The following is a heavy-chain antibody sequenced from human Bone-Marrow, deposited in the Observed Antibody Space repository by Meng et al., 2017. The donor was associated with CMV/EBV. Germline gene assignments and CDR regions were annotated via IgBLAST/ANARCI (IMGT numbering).Heavy chain of an antibody. CDR2: ISSSSSYI. CDR1: GFTFSSYS. CDR3: AKDSAVGPPGY. V-gene: IGHV3-21*04. D-gene: IGHD1-26*01. J-gene: IGHJ1*01. Sequence: GESLKISCAASGFTFSSYSMNWVRQAPGKGLEWVSSISSSSSYIYYADSVKGRFTISRDNSKNTLYLQMNSLRAEDTAVYYCAKDSAVGPPGYWGQGTLVTVSS.